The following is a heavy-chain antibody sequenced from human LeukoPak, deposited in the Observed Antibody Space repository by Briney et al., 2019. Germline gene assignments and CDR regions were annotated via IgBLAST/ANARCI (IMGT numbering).Heavy chain of an antibody. J-gene: IGHJ4*02. CDR3: ARYPSDQYYFDY. V-gene: IGHV3-53*01. Sequence: GGSLRLSCAASGFTVSSNYMSWVRQAPGKGLECVAVIYSGGSTYYADSVKSRFTISRNNSKNTLYLQMNSLRAEDTAVYYCARYPSDQYYFDYWGQGTLVTVSS. CDR1: GFTVSSNY. CDR2: IYSGGST.